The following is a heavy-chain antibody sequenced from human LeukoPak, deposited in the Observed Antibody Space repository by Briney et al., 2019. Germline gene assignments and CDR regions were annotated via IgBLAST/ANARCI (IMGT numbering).Heavy chain of an antibody. V-gene: IGHV5-51*01. CDR2: IYPGDSDT. J-gene: IGHJ6*02. CDR1: GYSFTNYW. Sequence: GESLKISCKGSGYSFTNYWIGWVRQMPGKGLEWMGIIYPGDSDTKYSPSFQGQVTISADKSISTAYLQWSSLKASDTAMYYCVRESQTGYYYYCMDVWGQGTTVTVSS. CDR3: VRESQTGYYYYCMDV.